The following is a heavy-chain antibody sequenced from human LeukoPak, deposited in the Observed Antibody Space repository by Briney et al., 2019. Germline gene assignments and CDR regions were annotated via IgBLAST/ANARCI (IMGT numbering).Heavy chain of an antibody. Sequence: ASVKVSCKASGYTFTGYYMHWVRQAPGQGLEWMGRINPNSGGTNYAQKFQGRVTMTRDTSISTAYMELSRLRSDDTAVYYCATRTLLWFGELLSDWGQGTLVTVSS. D-gene: IGHD3-10*01. J-gene: IGHJ4*02. V-gene: IGHV1-2*06. CDR2: INPNSGGT. CDR1: GYTFTGYY. CDR3: ATRTLLWFGELLSD.